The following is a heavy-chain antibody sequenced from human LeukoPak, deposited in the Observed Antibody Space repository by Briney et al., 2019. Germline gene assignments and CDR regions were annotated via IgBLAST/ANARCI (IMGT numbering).Heavy chain of an antibody. CDR1: GFTFSNFG. D-gene: IGHD3-3*01. V-gene: IGHV3-30*18. J-gene: IGHJ4*02. CDR3: AKDQYYDFWSGYYMDYFDY. Sequence: PGGSLRLSCTASGFTFSNFGMHWVRQAPGKGLEWVAVISYDGNTRYSADSVKGRFTVSRDNSKNTLLLQMNSLRPEDTAVYYCAKDQYYDFWSGYYMDYFDYWGQGTLVTVSS. CDR2: ISYDGNTR.